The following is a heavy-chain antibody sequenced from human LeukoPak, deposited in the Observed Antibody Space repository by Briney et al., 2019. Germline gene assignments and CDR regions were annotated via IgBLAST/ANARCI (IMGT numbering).Heavy chain of an antibody. CDR1: XYTXTXYG. CDR2: ISPXXXDR. CDR3: ATEXGWQPTDYGDNVY. Sequence: ASVKVSCKASXYTXTXYGITXXXXXPGQGLEWMGWISPXXXDRNYAQNLQGRLTMTTDTSTSTAYMEVRSLRSDDTAVYYCATEXGWQPTDYGDNVYWGQGTLVTVSS. J-gene: IGHJ4*02. D-gene: IGHD4-17*01. V-gene: IGHV1-18*01.